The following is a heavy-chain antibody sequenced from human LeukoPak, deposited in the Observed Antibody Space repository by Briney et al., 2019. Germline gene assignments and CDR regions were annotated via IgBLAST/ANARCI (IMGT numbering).Heavy chain of an antibody. CDR3: ARATGAYGPPFDF. Sequence: GRSLRLSCAASGFTFSSHGMHWVRQAPGKGLEWVAVIWYGGSNKYYADSVTGRFTISRDTSNNTLYLQMNSLRADDTAVYYCARATGAYGPPFDFWGQGTLVTVSS. D-gene: IGHD2-8*02. CDR2: IWYGGSNK. CDR1: GFTFSSHG. V-gene: IGHV3-33*01. J-gene: IGHJ4*02.